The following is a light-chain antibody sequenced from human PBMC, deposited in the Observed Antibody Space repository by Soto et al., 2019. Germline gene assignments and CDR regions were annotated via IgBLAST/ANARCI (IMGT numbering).Light chain of an antibody. V-gene: IGKV1-5*03. CDR3: QQYSMTLFT. CDR1: QSISSY. J-gene: IGKJ3*01. Sequence: DIQMTQSHSTMSASVGDRVTITCRASQSISSYLAWYQQKPGKAPKLLIYKASSLDSGVPSRFSGSGSGTEFTLTISSLQPDDSGDYYCQQYSMTLFTFGHGTKVEIK. CDR2: KAS.